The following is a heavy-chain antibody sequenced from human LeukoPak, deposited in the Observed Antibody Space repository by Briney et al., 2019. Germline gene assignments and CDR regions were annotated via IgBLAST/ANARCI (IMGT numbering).Heavy chain of an antibody. CDR3: ARGGGCSSTSCYRILYYFDY. Sequence: ASVKVSCKASGYSFTAYGITWMRQAPGQGLEWMGWISAYNGNTHYAERLQDRVTMTTDTSTSTAYMELRSLRSDDTAIYYCARGGGCSSTSCYRILYYFDYWGQGTLVTVSS. CDR2: ISAYNGNT. CDR1: GYSFTAYG. D-gene: IGHD2-2*01. J-gene: IGHJ4*02. V-gene: IGHV1-18*01.